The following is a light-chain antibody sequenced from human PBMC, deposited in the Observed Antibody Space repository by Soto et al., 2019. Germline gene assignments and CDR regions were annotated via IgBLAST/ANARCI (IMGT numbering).Light chain of an antibody. CDR3: QQYGRSPWT. CDR2: GAS. CDR1: QSVSSSY. V-gene: IGKV3-20*01. Sequence: EIVLTQSPGTLSLSPGERATLSCRASQSVSSSYLAWYQQKPGQAPRLLIYGASSRATGIPDRFSGSGSGADFILTISRLEPEDFGVFHCQQYGRSPWTFGQGTKVDIK. J-gene: IGKJ1*01.